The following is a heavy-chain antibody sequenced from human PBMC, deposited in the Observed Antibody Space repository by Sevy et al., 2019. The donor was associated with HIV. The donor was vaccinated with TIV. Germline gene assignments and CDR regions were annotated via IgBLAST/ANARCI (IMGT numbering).Heavy chain of an antibody. CDR3: ATGKGYCSSTSCQPDFDY. D-gene: IGHD2-2*01. V-gene: IGHV1-24*01. CDR2: FDPEDGET. J-gene: IGHJ4*02. CDR1: GYTLTELS. Sequence: ASVKVSCKVSGYTLTELSMHWVRQAPGKGLEWMGGFDPEDGETNYAQKFQGRVTMTEDTSTVTAYMELSSLRSEDTAVYYWATGKGYCSSTSCQPDFDYWGQGTLVTVSS.